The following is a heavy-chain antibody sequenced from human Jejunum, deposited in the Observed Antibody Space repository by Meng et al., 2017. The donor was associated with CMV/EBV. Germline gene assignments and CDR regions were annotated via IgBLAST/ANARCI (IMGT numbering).Heavy chain of an antibody. D-gene: IGHD2-15*01. J-gene: IGHJ4*02. CDR1: GYSFTSYY. CDR3: TRGGTRWFSIDY. V-gene: IGHV1-18*01. CDR2: ISAYNGDT. Sequence: CKSSGYSFTSYYLNGVRQAPGQGLEWMGCISAYNGDTNSVHKLQGRVTMTTDTSTTTAYMEMRSLTSDDTAIYYCTRGGTRWFSIDYWGQGTLVTVSS.